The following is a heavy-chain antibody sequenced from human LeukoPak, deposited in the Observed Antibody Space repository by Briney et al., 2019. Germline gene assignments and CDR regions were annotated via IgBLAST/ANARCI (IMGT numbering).Heavy chain of an antibody. J-gene: IGHJ6*02. D-gene: IGHD4-23*01. CDR1: GGSISSGDYY. Sequence: SETLSLTCTVSGGSISSGDYYWSWIRQPPGKGLEWIGYIHYSGTTYYNPSLKSRVTMSVDTSKNQFSLRLSSVTAADTAVYYCASYRGNSHYYYGMDVWGQGTTVTVSS. V-gene: IGHV4-30-4*01. CDR2: IHYSGTT. CDR3: ASYRGNSHYYYGMDV.